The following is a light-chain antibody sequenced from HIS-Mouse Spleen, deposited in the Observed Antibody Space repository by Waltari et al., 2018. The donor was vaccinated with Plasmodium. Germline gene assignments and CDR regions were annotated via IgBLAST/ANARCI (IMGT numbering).Light chain of an antibody. CDR2: EVS. CDR1: SIDAGGYNY. Sequence: QSALTQPPSASGSPGQSVPISCTGTSIDAGGYNYVSWYQQHPGKAPKLMIYEVSTRPSGVPDRFSGSKSGNTASLTVSGLQAEDEADYYCSSYAGSNNLVFGGGTKLTVL. V-gene: IGLV2-8*01. J-gene: IGLJ2*01. CDR3: SSYAGSNNLV.